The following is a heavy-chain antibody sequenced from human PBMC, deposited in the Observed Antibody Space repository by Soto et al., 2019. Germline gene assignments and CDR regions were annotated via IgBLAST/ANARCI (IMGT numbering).Heavy chain of an antibody. CDR1: GGTFSSYA. Sequence: QVQLVQSGAEVKKPGSSVKVSCKASGGTFSSYAISWVRQAPGQGLEWMGGIIPIFGTANYAQKCQGRVTITADESTSTAYMELSSLRSEDTAVYYCARSGSSGWLYYFDYWGQGTLVTVSS. D-gene: IGHD6-19*01. V-gene: IGHV1-69*12. J-gene: IGHJ4*02. CDR3: ARSGSSGWLYYFDY. CDR2: IIPIFGTA.